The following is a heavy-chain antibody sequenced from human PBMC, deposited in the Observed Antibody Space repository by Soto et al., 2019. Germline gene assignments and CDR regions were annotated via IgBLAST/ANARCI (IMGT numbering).Heavy chain of an antibody. J-gene: IGHJ6*02. Sequence: SETLSLTCTVSGGSISSGGYYWSWIRQHPGKGLEWIGYIYYSGSTYYNPSLKSRVTISVDTSKNQFSLKLSSVTAADTAVYYCARDRGTSMVNYYYGMDVWGQGTTVTVSS. D-gene: IGHD5-18*01. CDR1: GGSISSGGYY. CDR3: ARDRGTSMVNYYYGMDV. CDR2: IYYSGST. V-gene: IGHV4-31*03.